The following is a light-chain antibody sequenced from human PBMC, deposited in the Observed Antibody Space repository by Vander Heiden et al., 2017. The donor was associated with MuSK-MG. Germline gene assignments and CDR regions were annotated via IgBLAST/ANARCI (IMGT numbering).Light chain of an antibody. CDR2: AAS. CDR1: QNINNY. Sequence: DIQMTQSPSSLSASIGDRVTITCRASQNINNYLSWYQQKPGKAPELLIYAASRFQSGVPSRFSGSGSGTDFTLTISSVQPEDFATYYCQQSYSTPLTFGGGTKVEIK. J-gene: IGKJ4*01. CDR3: QQSYSTPLT. V-gene: IGKV1-39*01.